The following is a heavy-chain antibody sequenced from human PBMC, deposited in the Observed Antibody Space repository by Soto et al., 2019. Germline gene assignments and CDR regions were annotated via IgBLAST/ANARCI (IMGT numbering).Heavy chain of an antibody. D-gene: IGHD1-26*01. V-gene: IGHV3-21*01. CDR1: GFTFSSYS. CDR3: ARDQVGANGYYYGMDV. CDR2: ISSSSSYI. Sequence: EVQLVESGGGLVKPGGSLRLSCAASGFTFSSYSMNWVRQAPGKGLEWVSSISSSSSYIYYADSVKGRFTISRDNAKNSLYLKMNSLRAEDTAVYYCARDQVGANGYYYGMDVWGQGTTVTVSS. J-gene: IGHJ6*02.